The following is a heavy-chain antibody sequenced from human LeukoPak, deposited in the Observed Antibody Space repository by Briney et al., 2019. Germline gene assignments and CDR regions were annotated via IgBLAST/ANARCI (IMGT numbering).Heavy chain of an antibody. CDR2: IYYSGST. Sequence: SETLSLTCTVSGGSISSTRYYWGWIRQPPGKGLEWIGSIYYSGSTYYNPSLKSRVTMSVDRSKNQFSLKLSSVTAADTAVYYCARTVTGTTTFYYYYYMDVWGKGTTVTISS. CDR3: ARTVTGTTTFYYYYYMDV. J-gene: IGHJ6*03. D-gene: IGHD1-20*01. CDR1: GGSISSTRYY. V-gene: IGHV4-39*01.